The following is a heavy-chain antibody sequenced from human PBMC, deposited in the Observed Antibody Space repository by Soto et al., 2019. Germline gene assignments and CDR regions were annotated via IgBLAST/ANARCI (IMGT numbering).Heavy chain of an antibody. CDR3: AKESLDYFDSGRFYAPAFDH. V-gene: IGHV3-30*18. CDR2: ISFDGRDI. Sequence: QVQLVESGGGVVHPGTSLRLSCVTSGFTFSSFAMDWVRQAPGKGLEWGAAISFDGRDISYRESVKGRFTISRDKFKNTVYLQMNSLRPEDTAVYYYAKESLDYFDSGRFYAPAFDHWGQGTLVTVSS. CDR1: GFTFSSFA. D-gene: IGHD3-10*01. J-gene: IGHJ4*02.